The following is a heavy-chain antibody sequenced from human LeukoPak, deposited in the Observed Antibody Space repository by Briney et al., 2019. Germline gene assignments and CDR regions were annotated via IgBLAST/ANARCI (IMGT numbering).Heavy chain of an antibody. J-gene: IGHJ4*02. CDR3: ARDGYCGGDCYSGNDY. D-gene: IGHD2-21*02. CDR2: INPNSGGT. V-gene: IGHV1-2*02. CDR1: GYTFTGYY. Sequence: GASVKVSCKASGYTFTGYYMHWVRQAPGQGLEWKGWINPNSGGTNYAQKFQGRVTMTRDTSISTAYMELSRLRSDDTAVYYCARDGYCGGDCYSGNDYWGQGTLVTVSS.